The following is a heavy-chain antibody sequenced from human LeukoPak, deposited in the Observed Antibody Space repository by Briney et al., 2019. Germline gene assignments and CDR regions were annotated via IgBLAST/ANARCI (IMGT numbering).Heavy chain of an antibody. V-gene: IGHV1-69*01. Sequence: KISCKGSGYSFTSYWIGWVRQAPGQGLEWMGGIIPIFGTANYAQKFQGRVTITADESTSTAYMELSSLRSEDTAVYYCASGSFEYWFDPWGQGTLVTVSS. D-gene: IGHD3-9*01. CDR3: ASGSFEYWFDP. CDR1: GYSFTSYW. CDR2: IIPIFGTA. J-gene: IGHJ5*02.